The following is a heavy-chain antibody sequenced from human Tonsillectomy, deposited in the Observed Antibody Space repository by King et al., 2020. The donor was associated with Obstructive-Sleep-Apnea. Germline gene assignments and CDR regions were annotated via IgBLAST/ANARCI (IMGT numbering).Heavy chain of an antibody. D-gene: IGHD3-22*01. CDR1: GGSISSYY. Sequence: QLQESGPGLVKPSETLSLTCTVSGGSISSYYWSWIRQPPGKGLEWIGYIYYSGSTNYNPSLKSRVTISVDTSKNQFSLKLSSVTAADTAVYYCARQALGDSSGSFDYWGQGTLVTVSS. CDR3: ARQALGDSSGSFDY. J-gene: IGHJ4*02. V-gene: IGHV4-59*08. CDR2: IYYSGST.